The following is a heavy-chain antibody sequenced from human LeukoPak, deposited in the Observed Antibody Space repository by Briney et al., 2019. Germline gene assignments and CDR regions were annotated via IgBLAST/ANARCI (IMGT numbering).Heavy chain of an antibody. CDR1: GLTFSSYG. D-gene: IGHD3-22*01. Sequence: CAASGLTFSSYGIRWARQAPGKGLEWVAFIRYDGSNKYYADCVNGRFTISRDNSKNTLYLQMNSLRAAETAVYYCATDLRSYYESRGPFDYRAQGTLVTASS. V-gene: IGHV3-30*02. CDR2: IRYDGSNK. CDR3: ATDLRSYYESRGPFDY. J-gene: IGHJ4*02.